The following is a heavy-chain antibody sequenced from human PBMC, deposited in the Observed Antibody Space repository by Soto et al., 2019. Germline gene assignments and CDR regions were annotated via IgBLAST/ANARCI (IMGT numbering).Heavy chain of an antibody. CDR1: GLTFSNAW. CDR3: TTDNSGGMDV. D-gene: IGHD1-1*01. J-gene: IGHJ6*02. V-gene: IGHV3-15*01. Sequence: EVQLVESGGGLVKPGGPLRLSCAASGLTFSNAWMSWVRQAPGKGLEWVGRIKRKTDGGTTDYVAPVKGRFTISRDDSKNTLYLQMDSLRTEDTAVYYCTTDNSGGMDVWGQGTTVTVSS. CDR2: IKRKTDGGTT.